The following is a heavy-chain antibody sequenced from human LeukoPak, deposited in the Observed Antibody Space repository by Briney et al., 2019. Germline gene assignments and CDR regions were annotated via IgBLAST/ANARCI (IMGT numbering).Heavy chain of an antibody. J-gene: IGHJ4*02. D-gene: IGHD3-9*01. V-gene: IGHV3-48*03. CDR1: GFTFSSYE. CDR3: VAITYYDILTGSGPSYYFDY. Sequence: GGSLRLSCAASGFTFSSYEMNWVRQAPGKGLEWVSCISSSGSTIYYADSVKGRFTISRDNAKNSLYLQMNSLRAEDTAVYYCVAITYYDILTGSGPSYYFDYWGQGTLVTVSS. CDR2: ISSSGSTI.